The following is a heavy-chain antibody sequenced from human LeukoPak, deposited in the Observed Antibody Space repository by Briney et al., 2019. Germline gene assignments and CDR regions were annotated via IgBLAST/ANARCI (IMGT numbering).Heavy chain of an antibody. CDR3: ARGLSSPSARGLAFDI. V-gene: IGHV4-59*01. CDR1: GGSISSYY. Sequence: SETLSLTCTVSGGSISSYYWSWIRQPPGKGLEWIGYIYYSGSTNYNPSLKSRVTISVDTSKNQFSLKLSSVTAADTAVYYCARGLSSPSARGLAFDIWGQGTMVTVSS. J-gene: IGHJ3*02. D-gene: IGHD4/OR15-4a*01. CDR2: IYYSGST.